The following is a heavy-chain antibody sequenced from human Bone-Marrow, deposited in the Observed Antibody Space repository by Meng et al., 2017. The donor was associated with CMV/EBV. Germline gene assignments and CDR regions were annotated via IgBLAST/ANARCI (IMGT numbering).Heavy chain of an antibody. Sequence: ASVKVSCKASGYTFTSYGISWVRQAPGQGLEWMGWMNPNSGNTGYVQKFQGRVTMTRNTSISTAYMELSSLRSEDTAVYYCARRRVATFFLGKNYYGMDVWGQGTTVTVSS. CDR2: MNPNSGNT. CDR1: GYTFTSYG. J-gene: IGHJ6*02. D-gene: IGHD5-12*01. V-gene: IGHV1-8*02. CDR3: ARRRVATFFLGKNYYGMDV.